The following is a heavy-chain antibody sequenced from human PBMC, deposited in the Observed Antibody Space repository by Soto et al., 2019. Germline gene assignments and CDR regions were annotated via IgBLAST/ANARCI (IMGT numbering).Heavy chain of an antibody. CDR1: GFTFSNYW. Sequence: GGSLRLSCVISGFTFSNYWMTWVRQAPGKGLEWVANIKPDGTEKYYVDSVKGRFTISRDNAKNSLFLQMNSLRAEDTAVYYCSGYSSYAFDIRCQGTMLTVSS. V-gene: IGHV3-7*03. CDR3: SGYSSYAFDI. J-gene: IGHJ3*02. D-gene: IGHD3-22*01. CDR2: IKPDGTEK.